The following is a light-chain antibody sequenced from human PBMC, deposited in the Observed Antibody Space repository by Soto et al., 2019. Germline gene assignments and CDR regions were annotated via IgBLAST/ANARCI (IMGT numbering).Light chain of an antibody. CDR2: AVS. J-gene: IGLJ1*01. CDR3: CSFAGSNTPLYV. CDR1: SSDVGSYNL. V-gene: IGLV2-23*02. Sequence: QSVLTQPASVSGSPGQSITISCTGTSSDVGSYNLVSWYQHFPGKAPKVMIYAVSKRPSGVSNRFSGSKSGNTASLTISGLQAEDEGDYYCCSFAGSNTPLYVFGTGTKVTVL.